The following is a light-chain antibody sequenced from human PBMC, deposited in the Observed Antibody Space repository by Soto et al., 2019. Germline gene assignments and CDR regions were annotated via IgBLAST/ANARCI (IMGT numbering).Light chain of an antibody. V-gene: IGKV3D-20*01. CDR3: QQYGGSPLVT. J-gene: IGKJ5*01. Sequence: EIVLTQSPATLSLSPGERATLSCGASQSVSSASLAWYLQKPGLAPRLLIYGASSRATGIPDRFSGSGSGTDFTLTISRLEPEDFAVYYCQQYGGSPLVTFGQGTRLEIK. CDR1: QSVSSAS. CDR2: GAS.